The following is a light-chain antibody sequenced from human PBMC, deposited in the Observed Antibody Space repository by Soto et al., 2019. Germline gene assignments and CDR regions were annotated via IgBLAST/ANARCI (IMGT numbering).Light chain of an antibody. CDR2: GAS. CDR3: QQYNNWPQT. J-gene: IGKJ1*01. CDR1: QSINSN. Sequence: EIVMTQSPATLSVSPGERATLSCRASQSINSNLAWYQQKPGQAPSLLIYGASTRATGIPARFSGSGSGTEFTLTISSLQSEDFAVYYCQQYNNWPQTFGQGTKVDIK. V-gene: IGKV3-15*01.